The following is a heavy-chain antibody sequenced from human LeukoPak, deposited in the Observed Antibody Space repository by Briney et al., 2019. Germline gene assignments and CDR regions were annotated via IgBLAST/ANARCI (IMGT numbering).Heavy chain of an antibody. CDR1: GFTFSDYY. J-gene: IGHJ4*02. Sequence: PGGSLRLSCAASGFTFSDYYMSWIRQAPGKGLEWVSYISSSGSTIYYADSVKGRFTISRDNSKNTLYLQMNSLRAEDTAVYYCAKNGDSERWLQPKFVTHWGQGTLVTVSS. CDR3: AKNGDSERWLQPKFVTH. CDR2: ISSSGSTI. V-gene: IGHV3-11*04. D-gene: IGHD5-24*01.